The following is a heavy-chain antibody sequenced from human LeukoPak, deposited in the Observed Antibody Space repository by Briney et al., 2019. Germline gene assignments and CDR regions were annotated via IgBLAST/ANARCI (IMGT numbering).Heavy chain of an antibody. CDR3: VRGGNSMEFDY. CDR1: GGSFSGYY. J-gene: IGHJ4*02. D-gene: IGHD2/OR15-2a*01. Sequence: PSETLSLTCAVYGGSFSGYYWSWIRQPPGKGLEWIGEINHSGSTNYNPSLKSRVTISVDTSKNQFSLKLSSVTAADAAVYYCVRGGNSMEFDYWGQGTLVTVSS. V-gene: IGHV4-34*01. CDR2: INHSGST.